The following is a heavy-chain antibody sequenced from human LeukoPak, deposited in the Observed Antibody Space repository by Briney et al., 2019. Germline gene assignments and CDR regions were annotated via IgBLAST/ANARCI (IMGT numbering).Heavy chain of an antibody. Sequence: QPGGSLRLSCAASGFTFSSYAMSWGRQAPGKGLEWVSAISGSGTITYYADSVKGRFTLSRDNSNNTLYLQMYSLRAEDTAIYYCAKGLGVGATASWFDPWGQGTLVTVSS. V-gene: IGHV3-23*01. J-gene: IGHJ5*02. CDR1: GFTFSSYA. CDR2: ISGSGTIT. CDR3: AKGLGVGATASWFDP. D-gene: IGHD1-26*01.